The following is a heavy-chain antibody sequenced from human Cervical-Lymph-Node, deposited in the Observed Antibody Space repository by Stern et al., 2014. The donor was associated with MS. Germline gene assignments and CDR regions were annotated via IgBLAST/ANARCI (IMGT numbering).Heavy chain of an antibody. Sequence: EVQLVESGGGLVKPGGSLRLSCAASGFNFNNAWMSWVRQVPGKGLEWVGRIRSKPDGETTDYAAPVKGRFTISRDDSKNRLYLQMNSLKTEDTAVYYCTTDNTGYDRSGYFYYWGQGTLVTVSS. CDR1: GFNFNNAW. CDR2: IRSKPDGETT. CDR3: TTDNTGYDRSGYFYY. J-gene: IGHJ4*02. V-gene: IGHV3-15*01. D-gene: IGHD3-22*01.